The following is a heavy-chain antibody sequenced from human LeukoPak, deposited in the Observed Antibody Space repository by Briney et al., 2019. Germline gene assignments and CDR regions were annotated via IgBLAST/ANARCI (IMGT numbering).Heavy chain of an antibody. J-gene: IGHJ3*02. V-gene: IGHV1-18*01. CDR3: ARVRLGADAFDI. CDR2: ISAHYANT. CDR1: GYTIYSFG. D-gene: IGHD3-16*01. Sequence: ASVKVSCKASGYTIYSFGLGWVRQAPGQGLQWMGWISAHYANTNYAQNLQGRVPINTDTTTNTAYMELRSLTSDDTAMYYCARVRLGADAFDIWGQGTMVTVSS.